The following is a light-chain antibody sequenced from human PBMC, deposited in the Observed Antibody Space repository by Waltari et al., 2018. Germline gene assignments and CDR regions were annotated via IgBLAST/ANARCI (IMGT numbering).Light chain of an antibody. V-gene: IGKV2-30*02. Sequence: VALTQSPPSLPVIPGQPASMSCRSSQSLLHSNGNTYLSWFQQKPGQSPRRLIYRVSNRDSGVPDRFSGSGAGTDFTLKISRVEAEDVGVYYCMEGTHHPYRFGQGTKVEIK. CDR2: RVS. CDR3: MEGTHHPYR. CDR1: QSLLHSNGNTY. J-gene: IGKJ2*03.